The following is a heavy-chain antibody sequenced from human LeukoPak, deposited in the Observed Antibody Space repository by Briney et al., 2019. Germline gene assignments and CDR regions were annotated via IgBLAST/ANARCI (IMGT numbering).Heavy chain of an antibody. D-gene: IGHD2-15*01. V-gene: IGHV3-9*01. CDR3: AKDVGPVVGDFGFDY. CDR1: GFTFDDYA. Sequence: PGRSLRLSCAASGFTFDDYAMHWVRQAPGKGLEWVSGISWNSGSIGYADSVKGRFTISRDNAKNSPYLQMNSLRAEDTALYYCAKDVGPVVGDFGFDYWGQGTLVTVSS. CDR2: ISWNSGSI. J-gene: IGHJ4*02.